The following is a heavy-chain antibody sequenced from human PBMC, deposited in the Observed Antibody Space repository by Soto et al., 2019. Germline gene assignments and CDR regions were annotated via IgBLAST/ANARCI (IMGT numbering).Heavy chain of an antibody. CDR3: ARGQEGVVATH. J-gene: IGHJ4*02. CDR2: VKDGGHT. CDR1: GGSLSXYY. D-gene: IGHD5-12*01. Sequence: QXXQWGAGLLKPSETLSLNCAVTGGSLSXYYWSWIRQPPGKGLEWIGEVKDGGHTNYSPSLRGRVTISSDTSNNQFSLRLNSVTAADTGVYYCARGQEGVVATHWDQGSLVTVSS. V-gene: IGHV4-34*01.